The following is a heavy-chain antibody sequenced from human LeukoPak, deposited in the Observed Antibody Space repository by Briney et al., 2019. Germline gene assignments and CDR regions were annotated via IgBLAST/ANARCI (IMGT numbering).Heavy chain of an antibody. CDR3: ARVGGSWYSHLDY. J-gene: IGHJ4*02. D-gene: IGHD6-13*01. CDR1: GGSFSGYY. V-gene: IGHV4-34*01. CDR2: INYSGST. Sequence: SETLSLTCAVYGGSFSGYYWSWIRQPPGKGLEWIGEINYSGSTNYNPSLKSRVTISVDTSKNQFSLKLSSVTAADTAVYYCARVGGSWYSHLDYWGQGTLVTVSS.